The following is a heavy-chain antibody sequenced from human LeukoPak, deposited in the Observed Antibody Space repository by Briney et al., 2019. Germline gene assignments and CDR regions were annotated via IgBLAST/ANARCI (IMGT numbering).Heavy chain of an antibody. CDR3: VRGGYSSGCHWDY. CDR1: GFTFDDYD. J-gene: IGHJ4*02. CDR2: SRNKAGSYTA. D-gene: IGHD6-19*01. V-gene: IGHV3-72*01. Sequence: GGSLRLSCEASGFTFDDYDMNWVRQAPGKGLEWVGRSRNKAGSYTAEYAASVKGRITISRDDSKNLLYHQMNSLKTEDTAVYYGVRGGYSSGCHWDYWGQGTLVTVSS.